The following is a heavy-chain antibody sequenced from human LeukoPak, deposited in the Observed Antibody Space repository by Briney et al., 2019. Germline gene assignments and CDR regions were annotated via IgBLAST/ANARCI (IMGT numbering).Heavy chain of an antibody. V-gene: IGHV1-46*01. CDR2: INPSGGST. D-gene: IGHD3-22*01. Sequence: ASVKVSCKASGYTFTSYYMHWVRQAPGQGLEWMGIINPSGGSTSYAQRFQGRVTMTRDTSTSTVYMELSSLRSEDTAVYYCARDWGSSGYYSKFDPWGQGTLVTVSS. CDR1: GYTFTSYY. J-gene: IGHJ5*02. CDR3: ARDWGSSGYYSKFDP.